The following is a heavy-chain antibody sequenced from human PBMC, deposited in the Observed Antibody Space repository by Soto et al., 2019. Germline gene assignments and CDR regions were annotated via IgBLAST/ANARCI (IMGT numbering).Heavy chain of an antibody. Sequence: PGGSLRLSCAASGFTVSSNYMSWVRQAPGKGLEWVSVIYSGGSTYYADSVKGRFTISRDNSKNTLYLQMNSLRAEDTAVYYCAREETIAAAGTNYYYYMDVWGKGTTVTVSS. CDR1: GFTVSSNY. J-gene: IGHJ6*03. CDR2: IYSGGST. V-gene: IGHV3-66*01. D-gene: IGHD6-13*01. CDR3: AREETIAAAGTNYYYYMDV.